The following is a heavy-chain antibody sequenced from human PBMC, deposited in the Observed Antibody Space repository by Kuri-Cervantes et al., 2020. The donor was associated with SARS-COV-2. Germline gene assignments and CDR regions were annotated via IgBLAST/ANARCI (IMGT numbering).Heavy chain of an antibody. V-gene: IGHV3-21*01. CDR1: GFTFSSYS. CDR3: ARALNRVTISNPLDY. Sequence: GGSLRLSCAASGFTFSSYSMNWVRQAPGKGLEWVSSISSSSSYIYYADSVKGRFTISRDNAKNSLYLQMNSLRAEDTAVYYCARALNRVTISNPLDYWGQGTLVTVSS. CDR2: ISSSSSYI. J-gene: IGHJ4*02. D-gene: IGHD3-9*01.